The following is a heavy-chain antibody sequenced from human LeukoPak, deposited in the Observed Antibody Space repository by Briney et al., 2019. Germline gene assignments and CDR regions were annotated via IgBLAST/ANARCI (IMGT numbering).Heavy chain of an antibody. V-gene: IGHV3-48*04. CDR1: GFTFDDYA. CDR2: ISSSSSTI. J-gene: IGHJ5*02. Sequence: GSLRLSCAASGFTFDDYAMHWVRQAPGKGLEWVSYISSSSSTIYYADSVKGRFTISRDNAKNSLYLQMNNLRAEDTAVYHCVRGGPSTWSWGQGTLVTVSS. CDR3: VRGGPSTWS. D-gene: IGHD2-15*01.